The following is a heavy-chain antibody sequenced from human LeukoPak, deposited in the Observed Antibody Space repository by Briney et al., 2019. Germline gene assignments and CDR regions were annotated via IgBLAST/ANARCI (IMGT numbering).Heavy chain of an antibody. D-gene: IGHD2-15*01. Sequence: GGSLRLSCAASGFTFSNYAMTWVRQAPGKGLEWVAAISGSGSTTYSADFAKGRFIISRDNSMNTLYLHMNSLRADDTAVYHCAKSPQRYCSGGSCILGYWGQGTLVTVSS. V-gene: IGHV3-23*01. CDR2: ISGSGSTT. CDR1: GFTFSNYA. J-gene: IGHJ4*02. CDR3: AKSPQRYCSGGSCILGY.